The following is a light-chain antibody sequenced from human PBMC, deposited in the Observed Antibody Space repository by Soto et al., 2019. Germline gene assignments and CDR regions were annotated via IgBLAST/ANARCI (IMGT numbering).Light chain of an antibody. CDR2: AAS. Sequence: IQLTQYPSSLSASVGDRVTITCRASQDIAIYLAWYQQKPGEAPKLLIYAASTLYGGVPSRFSGSGSGTGFALTITSLQAEDFATYYCQQLRRYPSTFGGGTKVEIK. CDR1: QDIAIY. CDR3: QQLRRYPST. V-gene: IGKV1-9*01. J-gene: IGKJ4*01.